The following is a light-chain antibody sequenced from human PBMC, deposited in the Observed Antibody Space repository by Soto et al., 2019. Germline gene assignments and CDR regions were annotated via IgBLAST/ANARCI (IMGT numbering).Light chain of an antibody. CDR2: STT. J-gene: IGLJ2*01. Sequence: QTVVTQEPSLTVSPGGTVTLTCASSTGPVTSDYYPNWFQQKPGQAPRALIYSTTKKHSWTPARFSGSLLGGKAALTLSGVQPEDEADYYCSSYTSSSTPVVFGGGTKLTVL. CDR3: SSYTSSSTPVV. CDR1: TGPVTSDYY. V-gene: IGLV7-43*01.